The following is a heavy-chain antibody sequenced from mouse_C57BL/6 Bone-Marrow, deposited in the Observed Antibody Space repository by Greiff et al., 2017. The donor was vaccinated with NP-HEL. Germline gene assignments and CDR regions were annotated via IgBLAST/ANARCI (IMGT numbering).Heavy chain of an antibody. CDR3: ARAAPYYYGSSYFDY. J-gene: IGHJ2*01. CDR2: IDPSDSYT. Sequence: QVQLQQPGAELVRPGTSVKLSCKASGYTFTSYWMHWVKQRPGQGLEWIGVIDPSDSYTNYNQKFKGKATLTVDTSSSTAYMQLSSLTSEDSAVYYCARAAPYYYGSSYFDYWGQGTTLTVSS. V-gene: IGHV1-59*01. D-gene: IGHD1-1*01. CDR1: GYTFTSYW.